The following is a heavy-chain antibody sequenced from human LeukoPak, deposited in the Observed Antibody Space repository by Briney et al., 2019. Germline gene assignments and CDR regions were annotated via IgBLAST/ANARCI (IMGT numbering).Heavy chain of an antibody. CDR1: GGSISSYY. V-gene: IGHV4-59*12. D-gene: IGHD3-22*01. CDR3: ARVSHYYDSSGCYYVRAFDI. J-gene: IGHJ3*02. CDR2: IYYSGST. Sequence: PSETLSLTCTVSGGSISSYYWSWIRQPPGKGLEWIGYIYYSGSTNYNPSLKSRVTMSVDTSNNQFSLKLSSVTAADTAVYYCARVSHYYDSSGCYYVRAFDIWGQGTMVTVSS.